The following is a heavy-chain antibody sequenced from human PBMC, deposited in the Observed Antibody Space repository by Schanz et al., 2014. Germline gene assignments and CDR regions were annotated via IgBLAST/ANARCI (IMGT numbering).Heavy chain of an antibody. V-gene: IGHV1-69*02. D-gene: IGHD4-17*01. CDR1: GGTFSSYT. Sequence: QVQLVQSGAEVKKPGSSVKVSCKASGGTFSSYTINWVRQAPGQGLEWMGSIIPILGIANYAQKFQGRVTITADRSTRLAYIELSSLRAEDTAVYCCARGYGDSPTDFWGQGTLVTVSS. CDR2: IIPILGIA. J-gene: IGHJ4*02. CDR3: ARGYGDSPTDF.